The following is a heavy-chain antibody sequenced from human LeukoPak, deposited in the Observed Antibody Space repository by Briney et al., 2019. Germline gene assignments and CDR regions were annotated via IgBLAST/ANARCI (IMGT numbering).Heavy chain of an antibody. CDR3: ARAISLNGYSSSSSLYYFDY. CDR2: IIPIFGTA. Sequence: GSSVKVSCKASGGTFSSYAISWVRQAPGQGLEWMGGIIPIFGTANYAQKFQGRVTITTDESTSTAYMELSSLRSEDTAVYYCARAISLNGYSSSSSLYYFDYWGQGTLVTVSS. J-gene: IGHJ4*02. V-gene: IGHV1-69*05. CDR1: GGTFSSYA. D-gene: IGHD6-6*01.